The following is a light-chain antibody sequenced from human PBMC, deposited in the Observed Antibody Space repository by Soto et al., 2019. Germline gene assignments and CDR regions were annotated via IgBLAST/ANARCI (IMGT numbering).Light chain of an antibody. V-gene: IGKV3-20*01. CDR2: GAS. J-gene: IGKJ3*01. CDR3: QQSGSSPFT. Sequence: EIVLTQSPGTLSLSPGERATLSCRASQSFSSSYLAWYQQKPGQAPRILIYGASSRATGIPDRFSGSGSGTDFTLTISILGPEDFAVYYCQQSGSSPFTFGPGTKVDIK. CDR1: QSFSSSY.